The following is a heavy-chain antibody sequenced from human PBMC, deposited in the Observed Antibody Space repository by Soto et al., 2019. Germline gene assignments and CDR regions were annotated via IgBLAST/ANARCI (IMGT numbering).Heavy chain of an antibody. CDR3: ARDTLTDDAFDI. CDR1: GFTFSSYS. Sequence: GGSLRLSCVASGFTFSSYSMNWVRQAPGKGLEWVSSISSSSSYIYYADSVKGRFTISRDNAKNSLYLQMNSLRAEDTAVYYCARDTLTDDAFDIWGQGTMVTVSS. D-gene: IGHD7-27*01. J-gene: IGHJ3*02. CDR2: ISSSSSYI. V-gene: IGHV3-21*01.